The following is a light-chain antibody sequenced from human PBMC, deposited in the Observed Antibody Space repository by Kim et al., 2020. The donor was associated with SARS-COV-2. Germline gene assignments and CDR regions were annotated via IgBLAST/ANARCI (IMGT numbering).Light chain of an antibody. V-gene: IGLV2-8*01. J-gene: IGLJ1*01. CDR1: SSDVGAYNF. CDR2: EVS. Sequence: QSALTQPPSASGSPGQSVTISCTGSSSDVGAYNFVSWYQQRPGKVPKLMMYEVSKRPSGVPDRFSGSKSGNSASLTVSGLQAEDEADYYCSSYTGSGDVFGTGTKVTVL. CDR3: SSYTGSGDV.